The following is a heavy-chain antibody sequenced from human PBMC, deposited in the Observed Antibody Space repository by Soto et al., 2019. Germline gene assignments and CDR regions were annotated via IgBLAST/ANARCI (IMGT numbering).Heavy chain of an antibody. Sequence: ASVKVSCKASGYTFTSYGISWVRQAPGQGLEWMGWVSAYNGNTNYAQKLQGRVTMTTDTSTSTAYMELRSLRSDDTAVYYCARDSMVHHRFDPWGQGTLVTSPQ. CDR2: VSAYNGNT. V-gene: IGHV1-18*04. CDR3: ARDSMVHHRFDP. J-gene: IGHJ5*02. CDR1: GYTFTSYG. D-gene: IGHD3-3*02.